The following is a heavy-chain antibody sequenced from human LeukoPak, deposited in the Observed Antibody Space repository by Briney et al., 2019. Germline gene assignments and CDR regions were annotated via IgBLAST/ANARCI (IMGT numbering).Heavy chain of an antibody. CDR1: GFTFSSYG. CDR2: IWYDGSNK. J-gene: IGHJ3*01. V-gene: IGHV3-30*19. CDR3: ASEGSSYAFAV. Sequence: PGGSLRLSCAASGFTFSSYGMHWVRQAPGKGLEWVAVIWYDGSNKYYADSVKGRFTISRDNSKNTLFLQMNSLRAEDTAVYYCASEGSSYAFAVWGQGTMVTVSS.